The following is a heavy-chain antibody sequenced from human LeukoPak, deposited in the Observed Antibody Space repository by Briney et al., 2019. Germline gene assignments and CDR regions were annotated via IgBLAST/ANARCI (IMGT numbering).Heavy chain of an antibody. CDR3: ARAHLIAAAMYTWVEP. CDR2: INPNSGGT. Sequence: ASVKVTLTASGYTFTVFYIPMVRQAPGQGLEWMGWINPNSGGTNYAQKFQGRVTMTRDTSISTAYMVLSRLRSDDTAVYYCARAHLIAAAMYTWVEPTGQATGLSVSS. D-gene: IGHD6-13*01. CDR1: GYTFTVFY. V-gene: IGHV1-2*02. J-gene: IGHJ5*02.